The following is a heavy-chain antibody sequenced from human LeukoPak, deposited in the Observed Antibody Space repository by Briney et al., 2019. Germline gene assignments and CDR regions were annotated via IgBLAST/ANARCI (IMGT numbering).Heavy chain of an antibody. CDR3: ARYCSGGDCYSKALDY. CDR1: GGSISSYY. D-gene: IGHD2-15*01. J-gene: IGHJ4*02. Sequence: SETLSLTCTVSGGSISSYYWNWIRQPAGKGLEWVGRIYTSGSTSYNPSLKSRLTISVDTSLNQFSLKLNSVTAADTAVYYCARYCSGGDCYSKALDYWGQGILVTVSS. V-gene: IGHV4-4*07. CDR2: IYTSGST.